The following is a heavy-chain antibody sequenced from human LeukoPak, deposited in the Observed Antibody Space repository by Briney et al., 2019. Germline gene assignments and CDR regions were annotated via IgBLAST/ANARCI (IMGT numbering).Heavy chain of an antibody. CDR1: GGSISSSNW. Sequence: SETLSLTCAVSGGSISSSNWWSWVRQPPGKGLEWIGEIYHSGSTNYNPSLKSRVTISVDKSKNQFSLKLSSVTAADTAVYYCARTEYSGSYYGDYWGQGTLVTVSS. CDR3: ARTEYSGSYYGDY. J-gene: IGHJ4*02. D-gene: IGHD1-26*01. CDR2: IYHSGST. V-gene: IGHV4-4*02.